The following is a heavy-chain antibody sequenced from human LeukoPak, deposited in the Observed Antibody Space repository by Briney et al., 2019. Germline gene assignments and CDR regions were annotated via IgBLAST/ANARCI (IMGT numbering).Heavy chain of an antibody. CDR1: GGTFSSYA. D-gene: IGHD3-3*01. CDR2: IIPIFGTA. V-gene: IGHV1-69*01. J-gene: IGHJ4*02. CDR3: ARGRPRISYYDFWSGYYQYFDY. Sequence: PGASVKVSCKASGGTFSSYAISWVRQAPGQGLEWMGGIIPIFGTANYAQKFQGRVTITADESTSTAYMELSSLRSEDTAVYYCARGRPRISYYDFWSGYYQYFDYWGQGTLVTVSS.